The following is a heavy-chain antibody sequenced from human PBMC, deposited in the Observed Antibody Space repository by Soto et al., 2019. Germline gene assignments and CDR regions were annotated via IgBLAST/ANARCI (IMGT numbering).Heavy chain of an antibody. Sequence: QVQLVQSSGEVKKPGASVKVSCKTSGYSFTTYGISWVRQAPGQGLEWMGWISGYNGNTNYAQKLKGRLTMTTDSSTSTACMELRSLPSDDRAGYYCASEGSAPYYYYGMDVWGQGGTVTVSS. CDR3: ASEGSAPYYYYGMDV. CDR2: ISGYNGNT. D-gene: IGHD3-10*01. J-gene: IGHJ6*02. CDR1: GYSFTTYG. V-gene: IGHV1-18*01.